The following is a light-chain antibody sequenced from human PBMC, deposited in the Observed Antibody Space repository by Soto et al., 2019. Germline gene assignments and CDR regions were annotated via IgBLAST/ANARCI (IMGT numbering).Light chain of an antibody. V-gene: IGKV1-39*01. J-gene: IGKJ5*01. CDR1: QSIGTY. CDR2: AAS. CDR3: QLLNDSPPIT. Sequence: DIQMTQSPSSLSASVGDRVTITCRASQSIGTYLNWYLQKPGKAPQLLIHAASSLQTGVPSRFSGSGSGTEFTLTISSLQPEDFATYYCQLLNDSPPITFGQGTRLEIK.